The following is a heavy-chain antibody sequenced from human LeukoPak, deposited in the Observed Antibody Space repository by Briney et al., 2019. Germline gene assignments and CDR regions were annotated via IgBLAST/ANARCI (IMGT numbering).Heavy chain of an antibody. Sequence: AGGSLRLSCAASGFTFSSYSMNWVRQAPGKGLEWVSYISSSSSTIYYADSVKGRFTISRDNSKNTLYLQMNSLRAEDTAVYYCAPLAGDIVVVPAAIRSWFDPWGQGTLVTVSS. CDR1: GFTFSSYS. J-gene: IGHJ5*02. D-gene: IGHD2-2*02. CDR2: ISSSSSTI. CDR3: APLAGDIVVVPAAIRSWFDP. V-gene: IGHV3-48*01.